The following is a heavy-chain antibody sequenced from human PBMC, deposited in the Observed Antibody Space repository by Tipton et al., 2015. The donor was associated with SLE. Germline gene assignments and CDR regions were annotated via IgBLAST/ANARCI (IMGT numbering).Heavy chain of an antibody. CDR3: ASLPADFDL. CDR1: GFTFSSYA. CDR2: IYSGGST. Sequence: SLRLSCAASGFTFSSYAMSWVRQAPGKGLEWVSVIYSGGSTYYADSVKGRFTILRDNSKNTLYLQMNSLRAEDTAVYYCASLPADFDLWGRGTLVTVSS. V-gene: IGHV3-66*02. J-gene: IGHJ2*01.